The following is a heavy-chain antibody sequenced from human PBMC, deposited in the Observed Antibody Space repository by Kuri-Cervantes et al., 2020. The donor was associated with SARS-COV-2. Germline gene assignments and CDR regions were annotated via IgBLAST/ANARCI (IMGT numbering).Heavy chain of an antibody. D-gene: IGHD3-16*01. V-gene: IGHV1-69*06. J-gene: IGHJ3*02. CDR3: AREGLGGVGAFDI. CDR1: GYSFSTYD. Sequence: SVKVSCKASGYSFSTYDINWVRQAAGQGLEWMGGIIPIFGTANYAQKFQGRVTITADKSTSTAYMELSSLRSEDTAVYYCAREGLGGVGAFDIWGQGTMVTVSS. CDR2: IIPIFGTA.